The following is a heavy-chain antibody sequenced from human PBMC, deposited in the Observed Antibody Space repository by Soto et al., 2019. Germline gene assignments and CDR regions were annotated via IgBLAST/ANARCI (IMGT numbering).Heavy chain of an antibody. J-gene: IGHJ4*02. Sequence: ASVKVSCQASGYTFTGYYIHWVRQAPGQGLEWMGWINPNSGATNYAQNFQDWVAMTRDTSISTVYMELSRLRSDDTAMYYCARGQDVSLRYFDHPLNYWGQGSLVTVSS. CDR3: ARGQDVSLRYFDHPLNY. CDR1: GYTFTGYY. D-gene: IGHD3-9*01. V-gene: IGHV1-2*04. CDR2: INPNSGAT.